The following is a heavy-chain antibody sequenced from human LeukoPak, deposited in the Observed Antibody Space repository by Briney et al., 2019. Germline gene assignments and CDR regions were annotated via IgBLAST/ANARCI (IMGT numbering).Heavy chain of an antibody. V-gene: IGHV5-51*01. J-gene: IGHJ6*02. CDR3: ASTVREQSDYYGMDV. Sequence: GESLKISCKGSGYSFTSYWIGWVRQMPGKGLEWMEIIYPGDSDTRYSPSFQGQVTISADKSISTAYLQWSSLKASDTAMYYCASTVREQSDYYGMDVWGQGTTVTVSS. D-gene: IGHD3-10*01. CDR1: GYSFTSYW. CDR2: IYPGDSDT.